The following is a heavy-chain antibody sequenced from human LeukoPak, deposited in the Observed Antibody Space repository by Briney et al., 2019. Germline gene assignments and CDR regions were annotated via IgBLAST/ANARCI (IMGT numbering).Heavy chain of an antibody. Sequence: VASVKVSCKSSEYNFRSYYIHWVRQAPGQGLEWVGWINPKTGSTKYAQNFQGRVAMTRDRPITTVYMEVRRLRFGDTAVDYCARGATVSYYYDSSGFYSFDYWGQGTQVTVSS. J-gene: IGHJ4*02. CDR2: INPKTGST. V-gene: IGHV1-2*02. CDR3: ARGATVSYYYDSSGFYSFDY. CDR1: EYNFRSYY. D-gene: IGHD3-22*01.